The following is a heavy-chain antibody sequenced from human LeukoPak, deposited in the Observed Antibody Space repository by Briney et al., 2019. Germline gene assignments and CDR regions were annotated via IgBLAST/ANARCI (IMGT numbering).Heavy chain of an antibody. V-gene: IGHV4-59*08. CDR2: IYYSGST. CDR3: ARTWAAAWEFDI. J-gene: IGHJ3*02. D-gene: IGHD6-13*01. CDR1: GGSISSYY. Sequence: SETLSLTCTVSGGSISSYYWSWIRQPPGKGLEWIGYIYYSGSTNYNPSLKSRVTISVDTSKNQFSLKLSSVTAADTAVYYCARTWAAAWEFDIWGQGTMVTVSS.